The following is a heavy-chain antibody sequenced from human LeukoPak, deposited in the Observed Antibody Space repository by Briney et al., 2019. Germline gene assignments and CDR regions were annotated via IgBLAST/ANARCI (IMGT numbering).Heavy chain of an antibody. CDR2: ISYDGSNK. CDR1: GFTFSSYA. J-gene: IGHJ4*02. Sequence: GRSLRLSCAASGFTFSSYATHWVRQAPGKGLEWVAVISYDGSNKYYADSVKGRFTISRDNSKNTLYLQMNSLRAEDTAVYYCARDIFSYWGQGTLVTVSS. CDR3: ARDIFSY. D-gene: IGHD3-9*01. V-gene: IGHV3-30-3*01.